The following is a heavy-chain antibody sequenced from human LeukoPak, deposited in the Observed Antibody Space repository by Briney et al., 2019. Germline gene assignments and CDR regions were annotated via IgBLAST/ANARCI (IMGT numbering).Heavy chain of an antibody. V-gene: IGHV3-53*01. CDR3: AKELRPNDY. CDR2: IYSGGDT. D-gene: IGHD2-15*01. J-gene: IGHJ4*03. CDR1: GLTVTSNY. Sequence: GGSLRLSCAASGLTVTSNYMSWIRQAPGKGLEWVSVIYSGGDTYYADSVKGRFTLSRDNSMDTLYLQMNSLRVEDTAVYYCAKELRPNDYWGQGTLVTVSS.